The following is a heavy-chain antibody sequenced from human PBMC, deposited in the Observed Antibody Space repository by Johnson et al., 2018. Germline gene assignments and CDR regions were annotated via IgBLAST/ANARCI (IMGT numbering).Heavy chain of an antibody. V-gene: IGHV3-7*01. J-gene: IGHJ6*03. CDR3: VAAPSDFHDYYVDV. CDR1: GFTFSTNW. Sequence: VQLVQSGGGLVQPGGSLRLSCVASGFTFSTNWMAWVRQSPGKGLEWVADINPDEGAKFYLDSVKGRFTLSRDNVKNTLYLQMNSLRAEDTAVYYCVAAPSDFHDYYVDVWGKGTTVTVSS. CDR2: INPDEGAK. D-gene: IGHD2-21*02.